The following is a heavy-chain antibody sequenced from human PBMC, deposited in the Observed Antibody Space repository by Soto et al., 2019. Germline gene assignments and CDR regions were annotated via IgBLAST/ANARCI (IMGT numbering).Heavy chain of an antibody. CDR1: GFTFSSYS. CDR3: ARDGCGSCHEFDY. CDR2: ISSSSSYI. V-gene: IGHV3-21*01. D-gene: IGHD2-15*01. J-gene: IGHJ4*02. Sequence: GGSLRLSCAASGFTFSSYSMNWVRQAPGKGLEWVSSISSSSSYIYYADSVKGRFTISRDNAKNSLYLQMNSLRADDTAVYYCARDGCGSCHEFDYWGQGTLVTVSS.